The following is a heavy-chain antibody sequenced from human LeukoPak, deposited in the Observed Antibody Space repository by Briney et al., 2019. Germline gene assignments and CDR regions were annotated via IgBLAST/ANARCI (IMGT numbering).Heavy chain of an antibody. V-gene: IGHV3-21*01. CDR1: GFTFSSYT. CDR3: ARVLAARPFDY. J-gene: IGHJ4*02. D-gene: IGHD6-6*01. Sequence: GGSLRLSCAASGFTFSSYTMHWIRQAPGKGLEWVSSISGSNSYIFYADSVKGRFTVSRDNAKNTLYLQMNSLRVEDTAVYYCARVLAARPFDYWGQGTLVTVSS. CDR2: ISGSNSYI.